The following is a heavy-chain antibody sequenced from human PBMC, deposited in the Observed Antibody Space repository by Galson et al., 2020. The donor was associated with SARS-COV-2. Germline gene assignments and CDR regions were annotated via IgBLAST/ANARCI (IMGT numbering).Heavy chain of an antibody. CDR2: ISYDGSNK. CDR3: ERDDAFDPYYYYYMGG. V-gene: IGHV3-30*04. D-gene: IGHD3-3*02. CDR1: GFTFSSYA. J-gene: IGHJ6*03. Sequence: GGSLRLSCAASGFTFSSYAMHWVRQAPGKGLEWVAVISYDGSNKSYADSVKGLFTISRDNSKNTLYLQMNSLRAEDTAAYYCERDDAFDPYYYYYMGGWGKGNSVTV.